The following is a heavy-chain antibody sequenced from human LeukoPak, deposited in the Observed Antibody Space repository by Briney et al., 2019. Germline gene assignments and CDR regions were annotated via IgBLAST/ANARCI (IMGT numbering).Heavy chain of an antibody. V-gene: IGHV1-2*02. D-gene: IGHD5-12*01. CDR3: ARVGATISYYYMDV. Sequence: ASVKVSCKASGYTFTGYYMHWVRQAPGQGLEWMGWINPNSGGTNYAQKFQGRVTMTRDTSISTAYMELSRLRSDDTAVYYCARVGATISYYYMDVWGKGTTVTVSS. CDR1: GYTFTGYY. CDR2: INPNSGGT. J-gene: IGHJ6*03.